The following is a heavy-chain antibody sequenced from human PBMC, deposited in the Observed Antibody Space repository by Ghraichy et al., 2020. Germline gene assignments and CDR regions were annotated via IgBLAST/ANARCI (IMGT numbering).Heavy chain of an antibody. V-gene: IGHV1-8*01. CDR2: MNPNSGNT. CDR3: ARGIGSYYDFWSGYPLPVDDY. D-gene: IGHD3-3*01. CDR1: GYTFTSYD. J-gene: IGHJ4*02. Sequence: ASVKVSCKASGYTFTSYDINWVRQATGQGLEWMGWMNPNSGNTGYAQKFQGRVTMTRNTSISTAYMELSSLRSEDTAVYYCARGIGSYYDFWSGYPLPVDDYWGQGTLVTVSS.